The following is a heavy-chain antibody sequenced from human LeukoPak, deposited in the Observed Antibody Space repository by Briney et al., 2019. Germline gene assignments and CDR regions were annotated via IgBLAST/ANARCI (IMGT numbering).Heavy chain of an antibody. Sequence: SETLSLTCAVYGGSFSGYYWSWIRQPPGKGLEWIGEINHSGSTNYNPSLKSRVTISVDTSKNQFSLKLSSVTAADTAVYYCARAPSYGPTHLDYWGQGTLVTVSS. CDR3: ARAPSYGPTHLDY. CDR2: INHSGST. D-gene: IGHD5-18*01. V-gene: IGHV4-34*01. CDR1: GGSFSGYY. J-gene: IGHJ4*02.